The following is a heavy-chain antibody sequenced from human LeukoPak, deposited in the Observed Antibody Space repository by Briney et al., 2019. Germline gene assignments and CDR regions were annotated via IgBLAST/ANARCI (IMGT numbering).Heavy chain of an antibody. V-gene: IGHV1-2*02. J-gene: IGHJ5*02. CDR3: ARDWFRSSSGYYYDWFDP. Sequence: ASXXVSCKASGYTFTGYYMHWVRQAPGQGLEWMGWINPNSGGTNYAQKFQGRVTITRDTAIRKDYMELSRLRSDDTAVYYCARDWFRSSSGYYYDWFDPWGQGTLVTVSS. D-gene: IGHD3-22*01. CDR1: GYTFTGYY. CDR2: INPNSGGT.